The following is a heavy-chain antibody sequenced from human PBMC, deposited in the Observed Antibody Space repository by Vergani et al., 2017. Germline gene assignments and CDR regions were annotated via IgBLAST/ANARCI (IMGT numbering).Heavy chain of an antibody. Sequence: QVNLQESGPGLVKPSQTLSLTCSVSGDSISSGVYYWNWIRQHPGKGLEWIGYIYSTGSTHHNPSLRSRINMSVDTSKNQFSLKLNSVTVADTAMYYCARMGGYDEGDAFRIGYFDSWGPGILVTVSS. CDR2: IYSTGST. V-gene: IGHV4-31*03. CDR1: GDSISSGVYY. D-gene: IGHD3-22*01. CDR3: ARMGGYDEGDAFRIGYFDS. J-gene: IGHJ4*02.